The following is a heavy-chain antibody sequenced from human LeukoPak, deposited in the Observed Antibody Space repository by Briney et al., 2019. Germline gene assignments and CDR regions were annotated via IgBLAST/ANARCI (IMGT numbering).Heavy chain of an antibody. J-gene: IGHJ4*02. CDR2: IIPILGIA. Sequence: SVKVSCKASGGTFSSYAISWVRQAPGQGLEWMGRIIPILGIANYAQKFQGRVTITADKSTSTAYMELSSLRSEDTAVYYCAREEYYYDSSGYYRSYFDYWGQGTLVTVSS. CDR3: AREEYYYDSSGYYRSYFDY. D-gene: IGHD3-22*01. V-gene: IGHV1-69*04. CDR1: GGTFSSYA.